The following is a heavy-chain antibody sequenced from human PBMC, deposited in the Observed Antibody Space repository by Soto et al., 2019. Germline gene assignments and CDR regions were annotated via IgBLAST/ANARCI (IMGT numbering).Heavy chain of an antibody. V-gene: IGHV1-18*01. CDR3: AREKRDDFWSGYYHFDY. CDR1: GYTFTSYG. CDR2: ISAYNGNT. Sequence: ASVKVSCKASGYTFTSYGISWVRQAPGQGLEWMGWISAYNGNTNYAQKLQGRVTMTTDTSTSTAYMELRSLRSDDTAVYYCAREKRDDFWSGYYHFDYWGQGTLVTVS. J-gene: IGHJ4*02. D-gene: IGHD3-3*01.